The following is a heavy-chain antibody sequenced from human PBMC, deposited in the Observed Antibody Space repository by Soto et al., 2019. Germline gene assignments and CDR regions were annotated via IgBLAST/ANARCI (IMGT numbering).Heavy chain of an antibody. J-gene: IGHJ5*02. Sequence: ASVKVSCKASGYTFTSYGISWVRQAPGQGLEWMGWISAYNGNTNYAQKLQGRVTMTTDTSTSTAYMERRSLGSDDTAVYYCARVDKTRTCFAPGGQGTLVTVSS. V-gene: IGHV1-18*04. CDR3: ARVDKTRTCFAP. D-gene: IGHD1-1*01. CDR2: ISAYNGNT. CDR1: GYTFTSYG.